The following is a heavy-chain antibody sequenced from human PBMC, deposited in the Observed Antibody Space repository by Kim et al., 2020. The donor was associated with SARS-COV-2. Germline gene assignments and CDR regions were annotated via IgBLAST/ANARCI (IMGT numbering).Heavy chain of an antibody. J-gene: IGHJ5*02. D-gene: IGHD6-19*01. V-gene: IGHV4-39*07. CDR2: IYYSGST. CDR3: ARVNSSGWYKAGWFDP. CDR1: GGSISSSSYY. Sequence: SETLSLTCTVSGGSISSSSYYWGWIRQPPGKGLEWIGSIYYSGSTYYNPSLKSRVTISVDTSKNQFSLKLSSVTAADTAVYYCARVNSSGWYKAGWFDPWGQGTQVTSPQ.